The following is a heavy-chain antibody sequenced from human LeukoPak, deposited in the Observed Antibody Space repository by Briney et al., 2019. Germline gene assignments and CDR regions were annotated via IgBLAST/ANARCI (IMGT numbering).Heavy chain of an antibody. V-gene: IGHV4-31*03. Sequence: SQTLSLTCTVSGGSISSGGYYWSWIRQHPGKGLEWIGYIYYSGSTYYNPSLKSRVTISVDTSKNQFSLKLSSVTAADTAVYYCARMDVAAAGRALDYWGQGTLVTVSS. CDR3: ARMDVAAAGRALDY. CDR1: GGSISSGGYY. J-gene: IGHJ4*02. CDR2: IYYSGST. D-gene: IGHD6-13*01.